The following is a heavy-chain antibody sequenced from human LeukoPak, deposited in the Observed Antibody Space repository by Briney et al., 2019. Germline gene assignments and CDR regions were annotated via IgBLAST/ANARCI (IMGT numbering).Heavy chain of an antibody. CDR3: ATETNGRHYDY. CDR2: IGPTGSDR. V-gene: IGHV3-21*06. D-gene: IGHD1-14*01. Sequence: GGSLRLSCRASGLTFSTSGFNWVRQAPGKGLEWVASIGPTGSDRYHADSIKGRFTISRDNANNFLYLQMNSLRAEDTAVYYCATETNGRHYDYWGQGTLLTVSS. J-gene: IGHJ4*02. CDR1: GLTFSTSG.